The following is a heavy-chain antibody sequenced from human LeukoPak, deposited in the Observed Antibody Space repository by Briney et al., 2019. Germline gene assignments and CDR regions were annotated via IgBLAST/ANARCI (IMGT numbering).Heavy chain of an antibody. CDR2: ISYDGSNK. D-gene: IGHD6-13*01. V-gene: IGHV3-30*01. CDR1: GFTFSSYA. J-gene: IGHJ4*02. CDR3: ARDIAAAGGFDY. Sequence: GGSLRLSCAASGFTFSSYAMHWVRQAPDKGLEWVAVISYDGSNKYYADSVKGRFTISRDNSKNTLYLQMNSLRAEDTAVYYCARDIAAAGGFDYWGQGTLVTVSS.